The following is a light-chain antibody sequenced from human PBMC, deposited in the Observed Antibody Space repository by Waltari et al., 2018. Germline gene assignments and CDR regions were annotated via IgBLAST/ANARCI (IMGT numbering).Light chain of an antibody. CDR2: DVS. Sequence: QSALTQPRSVSGSPGQSVTISCTGTNSAVGGYNYVPWYQHHPGKAPKLMIYDVSKRPSGVPDRFSGSKSGNTASLTISGLQAEDEADYYCCSYAGSYTYVFGTGTKVTVL. V-gene: IGLV2-11*01. CDR1: NSAVGGYNY. J-gene: IGLJ1*01. CDR3: CSYAGSYTYV.